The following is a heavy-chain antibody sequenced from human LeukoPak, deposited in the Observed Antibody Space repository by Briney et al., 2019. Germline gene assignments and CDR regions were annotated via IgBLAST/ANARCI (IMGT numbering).Heavy chain of an antibody. V-gene: IGHV4-39*01. D-gene: IGHD1-14*01. CDR2: IYYSGST. CDR3: ATTRNKRSDY. Sequence: SETLSLTCTVSGGSISSSSYYWGWIRQPPGKGLEWIGSIYYSGSTYYNPSLKSRVTISVDTSKNQFSLKLSSVTAADTAVYYCATTRNKRSDYWGQGTLVTVSS. J-gene: IGHJ4*02. CDR1: GGSISSSSYY.